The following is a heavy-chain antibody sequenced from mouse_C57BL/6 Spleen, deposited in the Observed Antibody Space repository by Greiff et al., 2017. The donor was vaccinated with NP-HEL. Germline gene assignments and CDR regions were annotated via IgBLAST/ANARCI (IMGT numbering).Heavy chain of an antibody. V-gene: IGHV14-2*01. J-gene: IGHJ2*01. CDR3: ARGGSSQYYFDY. CDR1: GFNIKDYY. D-gene: IGHD1-1*01. Sequence: VQLQQSGAELVKPGASVKLSCTASGFNIKDYYMHWVKQRTEQGLEWIGRIDPEDGETKYAPKFQGKATITADTSSNTAYLQLSSLTSEDTAVYYCARGGSSQYYFDYWGQGTTLTVSS. CDR2: IDPEDGET.